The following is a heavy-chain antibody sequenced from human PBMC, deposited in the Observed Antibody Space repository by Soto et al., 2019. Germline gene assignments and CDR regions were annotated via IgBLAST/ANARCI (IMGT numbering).Heavy chain of an antibody. CDR1: GDSISSGGYY. CDR3: ARDRGVMVTAIPRWFDL. D-gene: IGHD2-21*02. CDR2: IYYSGST. V-gene: IGHV4-31*03. J-gene: IGHJ5*02. Sequence: QVQLQESRAGLVKPSQTLSLTCTVSGDSISSGGYYWSWIRQHPGKGLEWIGYIYYSGSTYYNPSLKSRVTISVDTSKNQFSLKLSSVTAADTAVYYCARDRGVMVTAIPRWFDLWGQGTLVTVSS.